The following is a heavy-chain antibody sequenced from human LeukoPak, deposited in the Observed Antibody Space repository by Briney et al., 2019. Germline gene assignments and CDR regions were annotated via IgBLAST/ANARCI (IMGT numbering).Heavy chain of an antibody. J-gene: IGHJ4*02. CDR3: ASSSDWASPFDY. CDR2: IFYSGST. D-gene: IGHD6-19*01. Sequence: SETLSLTCSVSGGSISNYYWSWIRQPPGRGLEWIGYIFYSGSTNYNPSLKSRVTISVDTSKNQFSLQLNSVTPEDTAVYYCASSSDWASPFDYWGQGTLVTVSS. V-gene: IGHV4-59*12. CDR1: GGSISNYY.